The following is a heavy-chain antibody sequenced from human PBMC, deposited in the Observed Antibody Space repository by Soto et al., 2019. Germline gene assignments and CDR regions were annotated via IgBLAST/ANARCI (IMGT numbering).Heavy chain of an antibody. V-gene: IGHV1-69*02. CDR1: GGTFSSYT. CDR3: ARSRVYGSYYYYYMDV. D-gene: IGHD4-17*01. CDR2: IIPILGIA. Sequence: SVKVSCKASGGTFSSYTISWVRQAPGQGLEWMGRIIPILGIANYAQKFQGRVTITADKSTSTAYMELSSLRSEDTAVYYCARSRVYGSYYYYYMDVWGKGTTVTVSS. J-gene: IGHJ6*03.